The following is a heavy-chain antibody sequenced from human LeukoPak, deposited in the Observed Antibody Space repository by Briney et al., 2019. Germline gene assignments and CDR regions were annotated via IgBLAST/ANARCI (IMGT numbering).Heavy chain of an antibody. Sequence: PGGSLRLSCAASGFTFSSYWMHWVRQAPGKGLVWVSRINSDGSSTSYADSVKGRFTIPRDNAKNTLYLQMNSLRAEDTAVYYCARDYYSYENYYMDVWGKGTTVTVSS. V-gene: IGHV3-74*01. CDR1: GFTFSSYW. D-gene: IGHD5-18*01. CDR2: INSDGSST. CDR3: ARDYYSYENYYMDV. J-gene: IGHJ6*03.